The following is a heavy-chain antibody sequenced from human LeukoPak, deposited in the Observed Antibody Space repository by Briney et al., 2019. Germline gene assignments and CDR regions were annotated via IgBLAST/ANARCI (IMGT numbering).Heavy chain of an antibody. Sequence: ASVKVSCKASGYTFTVHWVRQAPGQGLEWMGWFNPNSGDTNYAQKFQGRVTMTRDTSISTAYMELSRLRSDDTAVYYCARRYSSGWYDAFDIWGQGTMVTVSS. J-gene: IGHJ3*02. CDR3: ARRYSSGWYDAFDI. D-gene: IGHD6-19*01. CDR2: FNPNSGDT. V-gene: IGHV1-2*02. CDR1: GYTFTV.